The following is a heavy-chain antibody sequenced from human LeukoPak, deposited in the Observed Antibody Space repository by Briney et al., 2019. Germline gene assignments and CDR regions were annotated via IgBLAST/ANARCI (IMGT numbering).Heavy chain of an antibody. D-gene: IGHD3-10*01. CDR2: ILGGAGST. V-gene: IGHV3-23*01. CDR3: AKMVRGVITDSYFHY. Sequence: GGSLRLSCVASGFSFSSDGMSWVRQAPGRGLEWVSGILGGAGSTYYADSVKGRFTISRDNSKNTLYLQMNSLRAEDTAVYYCAKMVRGVITDSYFHYWGQGTLVTVSS. CDR1: GFSFSSDG. J-gene: IGHJ4*02.